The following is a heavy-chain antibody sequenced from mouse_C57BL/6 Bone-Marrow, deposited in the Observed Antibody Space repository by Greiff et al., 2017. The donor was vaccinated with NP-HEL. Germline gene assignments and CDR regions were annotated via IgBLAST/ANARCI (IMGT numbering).Heavy chain of an antibody. Sequence: VQGVESGAELVRPGTSVKVSCKASGSAFTNYLIAWVKQRPGQGLEWIGVINPGSGGTNYNETFKGKATLTADKSSSTAYMQLSSLTSEDSAVYFCARGTGNYFDYWGQGTTLTVSS. D-gene: IGHD2-14*01. J-gene: IGHJ2*01. CDR1: GSAFTNYL. CDR2: INPGSGGT. CDR3: ARGTGNYFDY. V-gene: IGHV1-54*01.